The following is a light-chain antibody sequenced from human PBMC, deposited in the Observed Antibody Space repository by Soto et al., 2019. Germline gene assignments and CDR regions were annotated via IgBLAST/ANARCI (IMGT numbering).Light chain of an antibody. V-gene: IGLV2-14*01. Sequence: QSALTQPASVSGSPGQSIAISCTGTSSDVGGYNYVSWYQQHPGQAPRLLIHEVTNRPSGVSDRFSGSKSANTASLTISGLQAEDEAHYYCSSYTTFRTPHVAFGGGTKLTVL. CDR3: SSYTTFRTPHVA. J-gene: IGLJ2*01. CDR1: SSDVGGYNY. CDR2: EVT.